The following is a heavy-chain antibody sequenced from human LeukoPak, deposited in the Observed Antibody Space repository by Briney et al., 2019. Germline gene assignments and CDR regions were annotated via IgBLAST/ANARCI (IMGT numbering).Heavy chain of an antibody. Sequence: GGSLRLSCAASGFTFSNAWMSWVRQAPGKGLEWVGRIKSKTDGRTTDYAAPVKGRFTISRDDSKNTLYLQMNSLKTEDTAVYYCTIFRDGYNRYYYGMDVWGQGTTVTVSS. D-gene: IGHD5-24*01. CDR2: IKSKTDGRTT. CDR1: GFTFSNAW. J-gene: IGHJ6*02. V-gene: IGHV3-15*01. CDR3: TIFRDGYNRYYYGMDV.